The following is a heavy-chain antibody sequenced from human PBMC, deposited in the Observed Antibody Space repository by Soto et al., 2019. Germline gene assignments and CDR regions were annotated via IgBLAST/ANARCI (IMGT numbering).Heavy chain of an antibody. CDR3: ARSQGSSTSLEIYYYYYYGMDD. CDR1: GGTFSSYA. D-gene: IGHD2-2*01. Sequence: QVQLVQSGAEVKKPGSSVKVSCKASGGTFSSYAISWVRQAPGQGLEWMGGIIPISGTANYAQKFQGRVTITADESTSTAYMELSSLISEDTAVYYCARSQGSSTSLEIYYYYYYGMDDWGQGTTVTVAS. J-gene: IGHJ6*02. CDR2: IIPISGTA. V-gene: IGHV1-69*01.